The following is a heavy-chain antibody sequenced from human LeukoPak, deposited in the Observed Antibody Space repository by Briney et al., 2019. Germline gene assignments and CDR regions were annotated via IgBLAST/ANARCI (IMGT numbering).Heavy chain of an antibody. CDR3: AKDETASMVRGVTESYFDY. CDR1: GGSISSYY. Sequence: PSETLSLTCTVSGGSISSYYWSWIRQPPGKGLEWIGYIYYSGSTNYNPSLKSRVTISVDTSKNQSSLKLSSVTAADTAVYYCAKDETASMVRGVTESYFDYWGQGTLVTVSS. CDR2: IYYSGST. V-gene: IGHV4-59*01. J-gene: IGHJ4*02. D-gene: IGHD3-10*01.